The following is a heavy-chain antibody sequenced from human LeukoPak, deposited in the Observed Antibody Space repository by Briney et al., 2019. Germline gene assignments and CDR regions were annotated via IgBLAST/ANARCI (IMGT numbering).Heavy chain of an antibody. CDR1: GFTFTSYW. CDR2: IKQDGSEK. J-gene: IGHJ3*02. Sequence: GGSLRLSCAASGFTFTSYWMTWVRQAPGRGLEWVANIKQDGSEKYYVDSVKGRFTISRDNAKNSLYLQMNSLRAEDTAVYYCARDEYSPPWAFDIWGQGTMVTVSS. CDR3: ARDEYSPPWAFDI. V-gene: IGHV3-7*01. D-gene: IGHD5-18*01.